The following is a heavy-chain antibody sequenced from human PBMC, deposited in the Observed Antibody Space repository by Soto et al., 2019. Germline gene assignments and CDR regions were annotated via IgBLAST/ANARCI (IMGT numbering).Heavy chain of an antibody. J-gene: IGHJ5*02. V-gene: IGHV3-15*01. D-gene: IGHD3-9*01. CDR2: IRSKIDGGTT. Sequence: GGALGISCAAPGFAFPNARVSLGRPAPGKALEWVGRIRSKIDGGTTDYAAPVKGRFTISRDDSKNTLYLQMNSLKTDVLTDYYTGKRPGENWFDPWGQGTLVTVSS. CDR1: GFAFPNAR. CDR3: GKRPGENWFDP.